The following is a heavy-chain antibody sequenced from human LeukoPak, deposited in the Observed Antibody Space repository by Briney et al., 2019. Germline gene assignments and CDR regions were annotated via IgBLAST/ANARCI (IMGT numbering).Heavy chain of an antibody. Sequence: GESLKISCKGSGYRFTSYWIGWVRQMPGKGLEWMGIIYPGDSDTRYSPSFQGQVTISADKSISTAYLQWSSLKASDTAMYYCARLPVEMATIGYIDYWGQGTLVTVSS. J-gene: IGHJ4*02. CDR1: GYRFTSYW. V-gene: IGHV5-51*01. D-gene: IGHD5-24*01. CDR2: IYPGDSDT. CDR3: ARLPVEMATIGYIDY.